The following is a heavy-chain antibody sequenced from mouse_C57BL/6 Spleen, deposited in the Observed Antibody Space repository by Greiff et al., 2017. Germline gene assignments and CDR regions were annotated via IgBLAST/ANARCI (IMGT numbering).Heavy chain of an antibody. CDR2: INPGSGGT. CDR1: GYDFTNYL. Sequence: VQLQQSGAELVRPGTSVKVSCKASGYDFTNYLIEWVKQRTGQGLEWIGVINPGSGGTKYNAKFQGKATLTADKSYHHAYMQLSSLTSEDSAVYFCARSQETFYYGNYYAMDYWGQGTAVTVSS. D-gene: IGHD2-1*01. J-gene: IGHJ4*01. CDR3: ARSQETFYYGNYYAMDY. V-gene: IGHV1-54*01.